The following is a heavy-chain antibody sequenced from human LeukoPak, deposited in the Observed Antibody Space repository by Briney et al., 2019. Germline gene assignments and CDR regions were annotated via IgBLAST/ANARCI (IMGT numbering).Heavy chain of an antibody. CDR1: GLTFSSYA. CDR2: ISSNGGST. Sequence: PGGSLRLSCSASGLTFSSYAMHWVRQAPGKGLEYASGISSNGGSTYYADSVKGRFTISRDNSKNTADLQMSSLRAEGTAVYYCLSRHQMVRVDYWGQGTLVTVSS. CDR3: LSRHQMVRVDY. D-gene: IGHD6-13*01. J-gene: IGHJ4*02. V-gene: IGHV3-64D*09.